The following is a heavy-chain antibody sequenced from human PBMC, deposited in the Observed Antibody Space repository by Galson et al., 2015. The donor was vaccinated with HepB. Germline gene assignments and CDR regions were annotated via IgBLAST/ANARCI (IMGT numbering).Heavy chain of an antibody. D-gene: IGHD5-12*01. CDR1: GFTFSSYS. V-gene: IGHV3-21*01. Sequence: SLRLSCAASGFTFSSYSINWVRQAPGKGLEWVSSITSSSSYRYYADSVKGRFTISRDNAKNSLYLQMNSLRAEDTAVYYCARDSHDRYSGYDYVVWYFDYACQRTLVTVSS. CDR3: ARDSHDRYSGYDYVVWYFDY. CDR2: ITSSSSYR. J-gene: IGHJ4*02.